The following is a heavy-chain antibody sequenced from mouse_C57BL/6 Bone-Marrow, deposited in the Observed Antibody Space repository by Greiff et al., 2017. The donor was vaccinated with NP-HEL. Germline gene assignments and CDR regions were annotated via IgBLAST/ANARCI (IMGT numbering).Heavy chain of an antibody. J-gene: IGHJ4*01. D-gene: IGHD2-3*01. V-gene: IGHV1-42*01. CDR3: ARDDGYSYYYAMDY. CDR1: GYSFTGYY. CDR2: INPSTGGT. Sequence: LVKPGASVKISCKASGYSFTGYYMNWVKQSPEKSLEWIGEINPSTGGTTYNQKFKAKATLTVDKSSSTAYMQLKSLTSEDSAVYYCARDDGYSYYYAMDYWGQGTSVTVSS.